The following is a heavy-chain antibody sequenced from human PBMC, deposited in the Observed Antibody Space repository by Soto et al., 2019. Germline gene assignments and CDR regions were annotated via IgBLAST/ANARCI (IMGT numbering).Heavy chain of an antibody. CDR1: GFTFSSYG. D-gene: IGHD3-3*01. J-gene: IGHJ4*02. CDR2: IWYDGSNK. V-gene: IGHV3-33*01. Sequence: QVQLVESGGGVVQPGRSLRLSCAASGFTFSSYGMHWVRQAPGKGLEWVAVIWYDGSNKYYADSVKGRFTISRDNSKNPLYLQMNSLRAEDTAVYYCSRELRSLVFFDYWGQGTLVTVSS. CDR3: SRELRSLVFFDY.